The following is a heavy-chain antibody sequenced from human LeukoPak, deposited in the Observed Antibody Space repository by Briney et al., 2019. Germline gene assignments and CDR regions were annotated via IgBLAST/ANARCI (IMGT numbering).Heavy chain of an antibody. V-gene: IGHV3-33*08. CDR3: ARSQSSSLIDY. Sequence: PGGSLGLSCAASGFTFSSYSMNWVRQAPGKGLEWVAVIWYDGSSKDYADSVKGRFTLSRDNSKNTLYLQMNSLTVEDTAVYYCARSQSSSLIDYWGQGTLVTVSS. J-gene: IGHJ4*02. D-gene: IGHD6-13*01. CDR1: GFTFSSYS. CDR2: IWYDGSSK.